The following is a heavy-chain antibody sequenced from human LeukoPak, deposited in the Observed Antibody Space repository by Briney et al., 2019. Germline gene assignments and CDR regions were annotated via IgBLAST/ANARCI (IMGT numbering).Heavy chain of an antibody. V-gene: IGHV4-61*02. J-gene: IGHJ4*02. D-gene: IGHD3-10*01. CDR1: GSSISSGVYY. CDR3: ARAPEYGWGSYLLY. Sequence: PSETLSLTCTVSGSSISSGVYYWSWIRQPAGKGLEWIGRIHTRGTTNYNPSLKSRVTISVDTPKSPFSLNLSSVPAADTGVYYCARAPEYGWGSYLLYWGQGIQVTVSS. CDR2: IHTRGTT.